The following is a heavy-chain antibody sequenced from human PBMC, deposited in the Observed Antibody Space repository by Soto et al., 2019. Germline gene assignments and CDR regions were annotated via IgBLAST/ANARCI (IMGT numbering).Heavy chain of an antibody. V-gene: IGHV3-23*01. J-gene: IGHJ4*02. Sequence: GALRLSCAASGFTFSSYAMNWVRQAPGKGPEWVSHISVTGDTYYADSVKGRFTISRDNSKNTLFLQMNSLRAEDTAVYYCAKSLSTATSFDYWGQGTPVTV. CDR1: GFTFSSYA. CDR3: AKSLSTATSFDY. CDR2: ISVTGDT.